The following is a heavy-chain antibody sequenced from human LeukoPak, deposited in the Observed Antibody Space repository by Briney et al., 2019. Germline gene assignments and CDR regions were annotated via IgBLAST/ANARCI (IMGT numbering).Heavy chain of an antibody. V-gene: IGHV4-34*01. CDR2: ISHSGST. CDR3: AREDVDTAMVTKLDY. Sequence: PSETLSLTCAVYGGSFSGYYWSWIRQPPGKGLEWIGEISHSGSTNYNPSLKSRVTISVDTSKNQFSLKLSSVTAADTAVYYCAREDVDTAMVTKLDYWGQGTLVTVSS. D-gene: IGHD5-18*01. J-gene: IGHJ4*02. CDR1: GGSFSGYY.